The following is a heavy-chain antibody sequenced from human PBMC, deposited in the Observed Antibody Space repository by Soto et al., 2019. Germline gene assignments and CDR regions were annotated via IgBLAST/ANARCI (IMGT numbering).Heavy chain of an antibody. J-gene: IGHJ3*02. V-gene: IGHV1-46*01. CDR2: FNPSGGST. D-gene: IGHD3-10*01. CDR3: AREEARYYGSGSYYNPRPDAFDI. CDR1: GCTFPNYF. Sequence: ASVKVSCKASGCTFPNYFIHWVRQAPGQGLEWMGIFNPSGGSTTYAQKFQGRVTMTRDTSTSTVYMELSSLRSEDTAMYYCAREEARYYGSGSYYNPRPDAFDIWGQGTMVTVSS.